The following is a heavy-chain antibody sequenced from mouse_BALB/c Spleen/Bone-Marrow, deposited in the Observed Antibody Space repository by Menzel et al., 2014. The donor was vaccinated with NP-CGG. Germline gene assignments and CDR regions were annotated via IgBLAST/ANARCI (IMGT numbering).Heavy chain of an antibody. CDR2: IVSGGNT. J-gene: IGHJ3*02. CDR1: GFSLSNYA. D-gene: IGHD5-1-1*01. CDR3: ARIDTGNL. V-gene: IGHV5-6-5*01. Sequence: EESGGRLVTPGTPLTLTCTVSGFSLSNYAMNWVRQAPGKGLEWIGAIVSGGNTYYASWAKGRFTISXTSTTVDLKVTTPTTEDTATYFCARIDTGNLWGQGTLVTVS.